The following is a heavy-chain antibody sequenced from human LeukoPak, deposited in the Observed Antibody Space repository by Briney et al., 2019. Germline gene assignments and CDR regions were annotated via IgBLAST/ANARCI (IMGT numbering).Heavy chain of an antibody. J-gene: IGHJ4*02. V-gene: IGHV4-34*01. CDR2: INHSGST. D-gene: IGHD3-22*01. Sequence: SETLSLTCAVYGGSFSGYYWSWIRQPPGKGLEWIGEINHSGSTNYNPSLKSRVTISVDTSKNQFSLNLSSVSAADMAVYYCTRRTNYYDSGGYYLGSYFDYWGQGTLVTVSS. CDR3: TRRTNYYDSGGYYLGSYFDY. CDR1: GGSFSGYY.